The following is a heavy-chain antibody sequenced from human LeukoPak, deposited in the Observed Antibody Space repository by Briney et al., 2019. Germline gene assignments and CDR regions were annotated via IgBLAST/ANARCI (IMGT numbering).Heavy chain of an antibody. Sequence: SETLSLTCAVYGGSFSGYYWSWIRQPPGKGLEWIGEINHSGSTNYNPSLKSRVTISVDTSKNQFSLKLSSVTAADTAVYYCAREPTCTNGICYKHHYFDYWGQGTLVTVSS. V-gene: IGHV4-34*01. CDR1: GGSFSGYY. D-gene: IGHD2-8*01. J-gene: IGHJ4*02. CDR3: AREPTCTNGICYKHHYFDY. CDR2: INHSGST.